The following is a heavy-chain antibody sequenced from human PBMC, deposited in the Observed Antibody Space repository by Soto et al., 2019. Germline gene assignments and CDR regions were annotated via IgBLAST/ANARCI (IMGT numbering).Heavy chain of an antibody. V-gene: IGHV2-5*01. CDR3: AHRGGATVGLYYFDY. Sequence: SGPTLVNPTQTITLTCTFFGFSLSTTGVGVSWIPQPPGKALEWLALIYWHDDKRYSPSLKSRLTITKDTSKNQVVLTMTNMEPVDTATYYCAHRGGATVGLYYFDYWGQGALVTVSS. CDR2: IYWHDDK. J-gene: IGHJ4*02. D-gene: IGHD3-16*01. CDR1: GFSLSTTGVG.